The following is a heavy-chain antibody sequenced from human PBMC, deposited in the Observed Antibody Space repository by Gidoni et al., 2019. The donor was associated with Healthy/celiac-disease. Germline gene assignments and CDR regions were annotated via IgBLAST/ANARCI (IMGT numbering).Heavy chain of an antibody. CDR3: ARDGLWFGELLSYFDY. D-gene: IGHD3-10*01. Sequence: QVQLVESGGGGVRPGRSLRRSCAAPGFPSGSSAMHWVRPAPGKGLEWVAVISYDGSNKYYADSVKGRFTISRDNSKNTLYLQMNSLRAEDTAVYYCARDGLWFGELLSYFDYWGQGTLVTVSS. CDR1: GFPSGSSA. V-gene: IGHV3-30-3*01. J-gene: IGHJ4*02. CDR2: ISYDGSNK.